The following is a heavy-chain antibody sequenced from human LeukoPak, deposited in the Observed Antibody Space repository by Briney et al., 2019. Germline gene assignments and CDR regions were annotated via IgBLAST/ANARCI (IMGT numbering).Heavy chain of an antibody. J-gene: IGHJ6*03. CDR2: IYTSGST. Sequence: SETLSLTCTVSGGSIGSYYWSWIRQPPGKGLEWIGYIYTSGSTNYNPSLKSRVTISVDTSKNQFSLKLSSVTAADTAVYYCARLSYYYYYMDVWGKGTTVTVSS. CDR3: ARLSYYYYYMDV. CDR1: GGSIGSYY. V-gene: IGHV4-4*09.